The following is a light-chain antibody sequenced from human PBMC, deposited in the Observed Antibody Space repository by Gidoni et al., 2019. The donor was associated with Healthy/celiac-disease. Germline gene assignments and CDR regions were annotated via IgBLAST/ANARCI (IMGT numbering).Light chain of an antibody. CDR2: AAS. CDR3: QPSYSTPIT. V-gene: IGKV1-39*01. Sequence: DIQMTPSPSSLSASVGDTVTITCRASQSISSYLNWSQQKPGKPPKLLIYAASSLQSGVPSRFSDSGSGTDFTLTISSLQPEDFATFLCQPSYSTPITFGQGTRLEIK. J-gene: IGKJ5*01. CDR1: QSISSY.